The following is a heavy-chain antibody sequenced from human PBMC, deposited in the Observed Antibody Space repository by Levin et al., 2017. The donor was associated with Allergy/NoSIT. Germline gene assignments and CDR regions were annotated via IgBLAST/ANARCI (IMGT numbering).Heavy chain of an antibody. CDR3: VRESIVVVPAAMRTLSRGMSGALEF. J-gene: IGHJ3*01. D-gene: IGHD2-2*01. CDR1: GFSFFSYT. Sequence: GESLKISCAASGFSFFSYTMNWVRQAPGRGLEWVSSISSSSGYIFYADSLKGRFTISRDNAKNSLFLQMSSLRAEDTAVSYCVRESIVVVPAAMRTLSRGMSGALEFWGQGTMVTVFS. CDR2: ISSSSGYI. V-gene: IGHV3-21*01.